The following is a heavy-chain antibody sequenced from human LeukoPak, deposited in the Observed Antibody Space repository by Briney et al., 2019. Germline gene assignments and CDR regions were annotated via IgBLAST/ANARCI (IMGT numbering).Heavy chain of an antibody. V-gene: IGHV4-59*08. CDR3: ARHRAYSSSSPFDY. J-gene: IGHJ4*02. Sequence: PSETLSLTCIVSGDSISTNYWNWIRQPPGKGLEWIGYIYNSGSTNYNPSLESRVTISVDTSKNQFSLKLSSVTAADTAVYYCARHRAYSSSSPFDYWGQGTLVTVSS. D-gene: IGHD6-6*01. CDR1: GDSISTNY. CDR2: IYNSGST.